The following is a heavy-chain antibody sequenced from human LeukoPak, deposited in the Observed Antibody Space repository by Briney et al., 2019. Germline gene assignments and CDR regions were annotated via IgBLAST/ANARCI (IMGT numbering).Heavy chain of an antibody. CDR1: GFTFNSYG. CDR3: VKGHSSGDRTGTGY. CDR2: ITGSGGST. V-gene: IGHV3-23*01. Sequence: GGSLRLSCAASGFTFNSYGMSWVRQAPGKGLEWVSTITGSGGSTYYAGSVKGRFIISRDNSKNTLYVQMNSLRAEDTAVYYCVKGHSSGDRTGTGYWGQGTLVTVSS. D-gene: IGHD3-22*01. J-gene: IGHJ4*02.